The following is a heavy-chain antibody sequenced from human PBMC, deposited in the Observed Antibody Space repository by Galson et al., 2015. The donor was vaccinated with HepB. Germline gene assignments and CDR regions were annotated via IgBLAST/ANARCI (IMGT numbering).Heavy chain of an antibody. Sequence: SVKVSCKASGYTFTSYGISWVRQAPGQGLEWMGWISAYNGNTNYAQKLQGRVTMTTDTSTSTAYMELRSLRSDDTAVYYCARVGSGLLLWFGEIVSRPDFDYWGQGTLVTVSS. CDR2: ISAYNGNT. J-gene: IGHJ4*02. CDR3: ARVGSGLLLWFGEIVSRPDFDY. V-gene: IGHV1-18*04. CDR1: GYTFTSYG. D-gene: IGHD3-10*01.